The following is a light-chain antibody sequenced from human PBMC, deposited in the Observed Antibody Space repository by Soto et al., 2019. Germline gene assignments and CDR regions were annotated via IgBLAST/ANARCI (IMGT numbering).Light chain of an antibody. CDR3: EQYDKSIT. V-gene: IGKV3-20*01. J-gene: IGKJ4*01. CDR2: GAS. Sequence: EIVLTQSPGTVSLSPGERATLSCRASQGVSSSYLAWYQQKPGQAPRLLIYGASSRATGIPDRFSGSGSGTDFTLTINRLEPEDFAVYYCEQYDKSITFGGGTKVDIK. CDR1: QGVSSSY.